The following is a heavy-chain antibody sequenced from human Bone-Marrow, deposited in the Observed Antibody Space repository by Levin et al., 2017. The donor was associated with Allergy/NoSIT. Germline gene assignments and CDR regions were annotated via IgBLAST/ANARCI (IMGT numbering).Heavy chain of an antibody. CDR3: ARGPPAGIYFPMDV. CDR1: AFTFSDYY. D-gene: IGHD3-9*01. CDR2: INAAGDNT. J-gene: IGHJ6*02. V-gene: IGHV3-11*01. Sequence: KTGGSLRLSCAASAFTFSDYYMTWVRLPRGRGLEFISSINAAGDNTDYADSVKGRFTISRDNTKNLLYLQMDSLRVDDTAVYYCARGPPAGIYFPMDVWGQGTTVTVSS.